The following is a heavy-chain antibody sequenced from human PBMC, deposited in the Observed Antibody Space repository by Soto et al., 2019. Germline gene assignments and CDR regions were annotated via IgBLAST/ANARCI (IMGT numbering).Heavy chain of an antibody. CDR1: GGTFSTLT. V-gene: IGHV1-69*08. CDR3: SGRPDTPLVTET. D-gene: IGHD2-21*02. J-gene: IGHJ5*02. Sequence: QVQLVQSEAEVKKPGSSVKVSCKASGGTFSTLTINWVRQAPGQGLEWMGRIIPFVGSAVYAQTFQGRVILSADRSSNTAYMQLSSLTSADTAVYYCSGRPDTPLVTETWGQGTLVTVSS. CDR2: IIPFVGSA.